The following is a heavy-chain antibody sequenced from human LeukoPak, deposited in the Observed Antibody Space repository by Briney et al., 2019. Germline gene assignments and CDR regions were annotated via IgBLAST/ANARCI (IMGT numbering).Heavy chain of an antibody. V-gene: IGHV3-30*01. CDR2: ISYDGSNK. CDR3: ARVTHGY. J-gene: IGHJ4*02. Sequence: PGRSLRLSCAASGFTFSSYAMHWVRQAPGKGLEWVAVISYDGSNKYYADSVKGRFTISRDNSKNTLYLQMNSLRAEDTAVYYCARVTHGYWGQETLVTVSS. CDR1: GFTFSSYA.